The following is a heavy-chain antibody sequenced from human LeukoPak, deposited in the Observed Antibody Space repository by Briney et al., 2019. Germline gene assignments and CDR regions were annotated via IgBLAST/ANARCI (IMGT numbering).Heavy chain of an antibody. V-gene: IGHV1-2*06. D-gene: IGHD6-13*01. J-gene: IGHJ5*02. CDR1: GYTFTGYY. CDR3: ARSGRRSGQQLVGWFDP. Sequence: ASVKVSCKASGYTFTGYYMHWVRQAPGQGPEWMGRINPNSGGTNYAQKFQGRVTMARDTSISTAYMELSRLRSDDTAVYYCARSGRRSGQQLVGWFDPWGQGTLVTVSS. CDR2: INPNSGGT.